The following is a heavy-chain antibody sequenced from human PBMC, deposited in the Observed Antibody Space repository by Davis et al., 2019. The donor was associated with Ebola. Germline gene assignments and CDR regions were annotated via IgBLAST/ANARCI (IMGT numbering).Heavy chain of an antibody. J-gene: IGHJ4*02. V-gene: IGHV1-8*01. CDR3: ARAGIAAAGYYFDY. CDR2: MNPNSGNT. D-gene: IGHD6-13*01. CDR1: GYTFTSYD. Sequence: AASVKVSCKASGYTFTSYDINWVRQATGQGLEWMGWMNPNSGNTGYAQKFQGRVTMTRDTSTSTVYRELSSLRSEDTAVYYCARAGIAAAGYYFDYWGQGTLVTVSS.